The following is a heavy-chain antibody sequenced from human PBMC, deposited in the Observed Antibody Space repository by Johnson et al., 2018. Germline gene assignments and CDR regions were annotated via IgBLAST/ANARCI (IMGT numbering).Heavy chain of an antibody. CDR1: GFTFSNAW. CDR2: IKSKTDGGTT. D-gene: IGHD4-17*01. J-gene: IGHJ6*02. V-gene: IGHV3-15*01. Sequence: EVQLVESGGGLVKPGGSLRLSCAASGFTFSNAWMSWVRQAPGKGLEWVGRIKSKTDGGTTDYAAPVNGRFTITRDDSKKRLYLQMNSLKTEDTAVYYCTTDSTVTTDSYYHYGMDVWGQGTTVTVSS. CDR3: TTDSTVTTDSYYHYGMDV.